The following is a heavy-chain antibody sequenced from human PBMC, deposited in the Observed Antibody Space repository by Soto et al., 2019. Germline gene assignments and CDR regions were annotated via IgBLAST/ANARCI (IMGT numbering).Heavy chain of an antibody. CDR2: IYHSGST. V-gene: IGHV4-4*02. D-gene: IGHD6-13*01. CDR1: GDSISCSNW. Sequence: SETLCLTCAVSGDSISCSNWRSWVRKPPGKGLEWIGEIYHSGSTNYNPSLKSRVTISVDKSKNQFSLKLSSVTAADTAVYYCARYPGYSSSWYRGNWFDPWGQGTLVTVSS. J-gene: IGHJ5*02. CDR3: ARYPGYSSSWYRGNWFDP.